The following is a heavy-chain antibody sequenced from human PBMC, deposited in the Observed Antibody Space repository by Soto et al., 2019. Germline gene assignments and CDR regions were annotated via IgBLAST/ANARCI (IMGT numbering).Heavy chain of an antibody. Sequence: QITLKESGPTLVKPTQTLTLTCTFSGFSLSTSGVGVGWIRQPPGKALEWLALIYWDDDKRYSPSLKSRLTINKDTSKTQVVLTMTNMDPVDTATYYCAHSRRLSGYEYYYYYYAMDVWGQGTTVTVSS. CDR2: IYWDDDK. V-gene: IGHV2-5*02. CDR1: GFSLSTSGVG. CDR3: AHSRRLSGYEYYYYYYAMDV. J-gene: IGHJ6*02. D-gene: IGHD5-12*01.